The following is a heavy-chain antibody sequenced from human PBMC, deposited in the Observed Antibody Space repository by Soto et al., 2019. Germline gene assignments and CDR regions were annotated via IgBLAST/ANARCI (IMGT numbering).Heavy chain of an antibody. CDR2: IQSTTTGATT. CDR3: TWLVFDAFNI. CDR1: GFTFPDAW. J-gene: IGHJ3*02. V-gene: IGHV3-15*01. D-gene: IGHD6-6*01. Sequence: GGSLRLSCAASGFTFPDAWMSWVRQTPGKGLEWVGRIQSTTTGATTDYAAHVKGRFSISRDDSKNTLYLQMNSLKTEDTAVYYCTWLVFDAFNIWGQGTMVTVSS.